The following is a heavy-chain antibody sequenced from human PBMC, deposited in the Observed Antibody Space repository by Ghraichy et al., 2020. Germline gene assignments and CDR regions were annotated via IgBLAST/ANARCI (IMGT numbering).Heavy chain of an antibody. CDR2: IWYDGSNK. D-gene: IGHD2-2*01. V-gene: IGHV3-33*01. CDR3: ARDACGSTSCYGWFDP. J-gene: IGHJ5*02. CDR1: GFTFSSYG. Sequence: GGSLRLSCAASGFTFSSYGMHWVRQAPGKGLEWVAVIWYDGSNKYYADSVKGRFTISRDNSKNTLYLQMNSLRAEDTAVYYCARDACGSTSCYGWFDPWGQGTLVTVSS.